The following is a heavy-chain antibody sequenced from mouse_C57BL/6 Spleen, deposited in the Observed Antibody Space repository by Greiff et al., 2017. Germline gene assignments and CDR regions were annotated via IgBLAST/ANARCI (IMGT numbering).Heavy chain of an antibody. V-gene: IGHV1-19*01. Sequence: VQLKQSGPVLVKPGASVKMSCKASGYTFTDYYMNWVKQSHGKSLEWIGVINPYNGCTSYNQKFKGKATLTVDKSSSTAYLELNSLTSEDSADYYGARSGTGTLGYDFDYWGQGTTLTVSS. CDR3: ARSGTGTLGYDFDY. D-gene: IGHD4-1*01. CDR1: GYTFTDYY. CDR2: INPYNGCT. J-gene: IGHJ2*01.